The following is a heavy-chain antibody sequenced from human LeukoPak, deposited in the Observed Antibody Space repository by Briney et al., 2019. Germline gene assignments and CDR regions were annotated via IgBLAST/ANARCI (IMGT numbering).Heavy chain of an antibody. Sequence: GRSLRLSCAASGFTFSSYAMHWVRQAPGKGLEWVAVISYDGSNKYYADSVKGRFTISRDNSKNTLYLQMNSLRAEDTAVYYCARDHCSSTSCYTTYNWFDPWGQGTLVTVSS. J-gene: IGHJ5*02. CDR2: ISYDGSNK. D-gene: IGHD2-2*02. V-gene: IGHV3-30*04. CDR1: GFTFSSYA. CDR3: ARDHCSSTSCYTTYNWFDP.